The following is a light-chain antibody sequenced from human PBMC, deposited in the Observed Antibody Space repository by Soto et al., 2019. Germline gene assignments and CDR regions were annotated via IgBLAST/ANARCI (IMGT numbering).Light chain of an antibody. CDR3: SSYTSSSTRLYV. CDR2: DVS. V-gene: IGLV2-14*01. Sequence: QSALTQPASVSGSPGQSITISCTGTSSDVGGYNYVSWYQQHPGKAPKLMIYDVSNRPSGVSNRFSGSKSGNTASLTISGRHAEDEADDYCSSYTSSSTRLYVFGTGTKLTVL. J-gene: IGLJ1*01. CDR1: SSDVGGYNY.